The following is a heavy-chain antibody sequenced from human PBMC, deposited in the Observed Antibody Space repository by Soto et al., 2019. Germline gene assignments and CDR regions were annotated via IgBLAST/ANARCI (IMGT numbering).Heavy chain of an antibody. Sequence: QVQLQESGPGLVKPSQTLSLTCTVSGGSISSGGYYWSWIRQHPGKGLEWIGYIYYSGSTYYNPSLRSRVPISVDTSKNQFSLKLSSVTAADTAVYYCARDESAGRIFDYWGQGTLVTVSS. J-gene: IGHJ4*02. D-gene: IGHD2-15*01. V-gene: IGHV4-31*03. CDR2: IYYSGST. CDR1: GGSISSGGYY. CDR3: ARDESAGRIFDY.